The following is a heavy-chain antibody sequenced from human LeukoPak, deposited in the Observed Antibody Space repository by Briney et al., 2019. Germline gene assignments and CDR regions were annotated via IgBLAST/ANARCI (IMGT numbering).Heavy chain of an antibody. V-gene: IGHV3-21*01. Sequence: GGSLRLSCAASGFTFSSYSMNWVRQAPGKGLEWVSSISSSSSYIYYADSVKGRFTISRDNAKNSLYLQMNSLRAEDTAAYYCARDQYSSSSGRLSYWGQGTLVTVSS. CDR1: GFTFSSYS. CDR2: ISSSSSYI. J-gene: IGHJ4*02. D-gene: IGHD6-6*01. CDR3: ARDQYSSSSGRLSY.